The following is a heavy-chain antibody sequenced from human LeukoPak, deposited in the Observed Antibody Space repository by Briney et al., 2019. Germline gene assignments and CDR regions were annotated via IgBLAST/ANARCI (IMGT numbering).Heavy chain of an antibody. CDR1: GYTFTGYY. D-gene: IGHD3-10*01. J-gene: IGHJ6*03. CDR3: ARGTGSYYYYYMDV. V-gene: IGHV1-2*06. CDR2: INPNSGGT. Sequence: ASVKVSCKASGYTFTGYYMHWVRQAPGQGLGWMGRINPNSGGTNYAQKFQGRVTMTRDTSISTAYMELSRLRSDDTAVYYCARGTGSYYYYYMDVWGKGTTVTVSS.